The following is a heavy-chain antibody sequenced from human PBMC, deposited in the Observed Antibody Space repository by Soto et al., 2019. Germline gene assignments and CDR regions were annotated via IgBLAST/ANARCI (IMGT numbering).Heavy chain of an antibody. CDR3: AILPTVRGVYYYGMDV. D-gene: IGHD3-10*01. Sequence: SETLSLTCTVSGGSISSSSYYWGWIRQPPGKGLEWIGSIYYSGSTYYNPSLKSRVTISVDTSKNQFSLKLSSVTAADTAVYYCAILPTVRGVYYYGMDVWGQGTTVTVSS. CDR2: IYYSGST. V-gene: IGHV4-39*01. CDR1: GGSISSSSYY. J-gene: IGHJ6*02.